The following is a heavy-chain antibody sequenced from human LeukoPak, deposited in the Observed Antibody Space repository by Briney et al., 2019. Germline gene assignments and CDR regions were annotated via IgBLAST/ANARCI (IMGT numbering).Heavy chain of an antibody. D-gene: IGHD3-10*01. CDR2: IYYSGST. V-gene: IGHV4-59*01. Sequence: PSGTLSLTCAASGGSISSYYWSWIRQPPGKGLEWIGYIYYSGSTNYKPSLKSRVTISVDTSKNQFSLKLSSVTAADTAVYYCARGGYYGSGNDFRFDPWGQGTLVTVSS. CDR3: ARGGYYGSGNDFRFDP. CDR1: GGSISSYY. J-gene: IGHJ5*02.